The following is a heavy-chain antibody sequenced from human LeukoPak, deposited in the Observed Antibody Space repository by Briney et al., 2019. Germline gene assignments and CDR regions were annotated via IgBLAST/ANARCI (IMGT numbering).Heavy chain of an antibody. D-gene: IGHD3-3*01. CDR3: ARLRDFPDYYYYMDV. CDR2: IYYSGST. Sequence: PSETLSLTCTVSGGSISSSSYYWGWIRQPPGKGLEWIGSIYYSGSTYYNPSLKSRVTISVDTSKNQFSLKLSSVTAADTAVYYCARLRDFPDYYYYMDVWGKGTTVTVSS. J-gene: IGHJ6*03. V-gene: IGHV4-39*01. CDR1: GGSISSSSYY.